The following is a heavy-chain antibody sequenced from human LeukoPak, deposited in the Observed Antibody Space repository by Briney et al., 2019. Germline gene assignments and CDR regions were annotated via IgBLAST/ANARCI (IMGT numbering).Heavy chain of an antibody. V-gene: IGHV4-59*01. Sequence: SETLSLTCTVSGGSISSSYWSWIRQPPGKGLEWIGYIYYSGSINYNPSLKSRVTISVDTSKNQFSLKLSSVTAADTAVYYCARAGGLVGARPIFPFDIWGQGTMVTVSS. CDR3: ARAGGLVGARPIFPFDI. CDR1: GGSISSSY. J-gene: IGHJ3*02. D-gene: IGHD1-26*01. CDR2: IYYSGSI.